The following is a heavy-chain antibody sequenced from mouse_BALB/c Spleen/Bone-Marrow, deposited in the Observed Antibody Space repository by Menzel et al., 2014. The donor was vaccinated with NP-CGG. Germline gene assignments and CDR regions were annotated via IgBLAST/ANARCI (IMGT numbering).Heavy chain of an antibody. D-gene: IGHD2-1*01. J-gene: IGHJ4*01. CDR3: ARHGNLSNYYAMDC. CDR1: GYSFTSYY. CDR2: IFPGSGNT. Sequence: QVQLQQSGPELVKPGASVKISCKASGYSFTSYYIHWVKQRPGQGLEWIGWIFPGSGNTKYNEKFKGKATLTADTSSSTAYMQLSSLTSEDSAVYFCARHGNLSNYYAMDCWGQGTSVTVSP. V-gene: IGHV1-66*01.